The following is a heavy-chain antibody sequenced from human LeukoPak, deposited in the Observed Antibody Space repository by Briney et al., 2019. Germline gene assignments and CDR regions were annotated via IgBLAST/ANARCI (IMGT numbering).Heavy chain of an antibody. J-gene: IGHJ4*02. D-gene: IGHD1-26*01. CDR1: GFTFSDYY. V-gene: IGHV3-11*01. CDR3: AKGRDGWELLTPFDY. Sequence: PGGSLRLSCAASGFTFSDYYMSWIRQAPGKGLEWVSYISSSGSTIYYADSVKGRFTISRDNAKNSLYLQMNSLRAEDTAVYYCAKGRDGWELLTPFDYWGQGTLVTVSS. CDR2: ISSSGSTI.